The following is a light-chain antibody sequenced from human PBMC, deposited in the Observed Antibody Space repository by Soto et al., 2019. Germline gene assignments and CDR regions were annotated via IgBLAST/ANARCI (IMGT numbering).Light chain of an antibody. Sequence: DIQMTQSPSTLSGSVGDRVAITFRASQGINKYLAWYQQKPGKAPELLIYDVSTLQSGVPSRFSGTGSGTEFTLTISSLQPEDFATYYCQQYNAYYSFGQGTKVDI. V-gene: IGKV1-5*01. J-gene: IGKJ2*03. CDR1: QGINKY. CDR2: DVS. CDR3: QQYNAYYS.